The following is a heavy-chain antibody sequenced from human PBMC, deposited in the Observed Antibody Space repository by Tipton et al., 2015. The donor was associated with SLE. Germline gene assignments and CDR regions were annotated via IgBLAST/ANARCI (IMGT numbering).Heavy chain of an antibody. CDR2: INHSGST. CDR3: ARGRIAARRAFDY. D-gene: IGHD6-6*01. Sequence: TLSLTCAVYGGSFSGYYWSWIRQPPGTGLEWIGEINHSGSTNYNPSLKSRVTISVDTSKNQFSLKLSSVTAADTAVYYCARGRIAARRAFDYWGQGTLVTVSS. CDR1: GGSFSGYY. J-gene: IGHJ4*02. V-gene: IGHV4-34*01.